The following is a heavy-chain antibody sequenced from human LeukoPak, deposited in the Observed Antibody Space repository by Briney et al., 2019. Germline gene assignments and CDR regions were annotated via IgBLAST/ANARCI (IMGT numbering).Heavy chain of an antibody. CDR1: GFAFRTYW. CDR3: ARDTSYGMDV. V-gene: IGHV3-74*01. Sequence: GGSLRLSCAASGFAFRTYWMHWVRQAPGKGLVWVSRINGDGCSTNYADSVRGRFTISRDNAKNTLFLQMNSLRVEDTAEYYCARDTSYGMDVWGQGTTVTVSS. J-gene: IGHJ6*02. D-gene: IGHD3-16*01. CDR2: INGDGCST.